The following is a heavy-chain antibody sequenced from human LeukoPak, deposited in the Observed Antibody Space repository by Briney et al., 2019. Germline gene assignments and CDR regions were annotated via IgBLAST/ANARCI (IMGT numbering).Heavy chain of an antibody. CDR3: ARSVAGPLGGDV. V-gene: IGHV3-30*14. D-gene: IGHD6-19*01. Sequence: GGSLRLSCAASGFTLSSYAMHWVRKAPGKGLEWVAVISYDGSNKYYADSVKGRFTISRDNSKNTLYLQMNSLRAEDTAVYYCARSVAGPLGGDVWGKGTTVTISS. J-gene: IGHJ6*04. CDR2: ISYDGSNK. CDR1: GFTLSSYA.